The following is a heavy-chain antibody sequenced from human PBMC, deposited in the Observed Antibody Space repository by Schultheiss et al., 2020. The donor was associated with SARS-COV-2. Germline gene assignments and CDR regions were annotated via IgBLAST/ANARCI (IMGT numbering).Heavy chain of an antibody. J-gene: IGHJ3*02. Sequence: GGSLRLSCAASGFTFSSYSMNWVRQAPGKGLEWVAVISYDGSNKYYADSVKGRFTVSRDNAKSSLYLQMNTLRAEDTAVYYCARDPIFNDYYDARVDAFDIWGQGTMVTVSS. V-gene: IGHV3-30*03. CDR3: ARDPIFNDYYDARVDAFDI. CDR1: GFTFSSYS. D-gene: IGHD3-22*01. CDR2: ISYDGSNK.